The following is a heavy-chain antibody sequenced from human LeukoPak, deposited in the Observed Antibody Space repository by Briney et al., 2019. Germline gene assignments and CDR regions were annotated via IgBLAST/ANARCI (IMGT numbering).Heavy chain of an antibody. CDR1: GGSISSGDYY. Sequence: PSQTLSLTCTVSGGSISSGDYYWSWIRQPPGKGLEWIGYIYYSGSTYYNPSLKSRVTISVDTSKNQFSPKLSSVTAADTAVYYCAREGAEGTSYFDYWGQGTLVTVSS. D-gene: IGHD4/OR15-4a*01. CDR2: IYYSGST. V-gene: IGHV4-30-4*08. J-gene: IGHJ4*02. CDR3: AREGAEGTSYFDY.